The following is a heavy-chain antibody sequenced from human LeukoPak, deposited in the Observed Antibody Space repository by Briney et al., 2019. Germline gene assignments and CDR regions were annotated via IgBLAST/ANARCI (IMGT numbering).Heavy chain of an antibody. J-gene: IGHJ5*02. CDR2: MRYDGTNK. CDR3: AKAPSGSGRFDP. V-gene: IGHV3-30*02. Sequence: PGGSLRLSCAASGFTFNKYAMHWVRQAPGKGLEWVAFMRYDGTNKYYADSVKGRFTISRDNSKNTLYLQMNSLRTDDTAVYYCAKAPSGSGRFDPWGQGTLVTVSS. D-gene: IGHD1-26*01. CDR1: GFTFNKYA.